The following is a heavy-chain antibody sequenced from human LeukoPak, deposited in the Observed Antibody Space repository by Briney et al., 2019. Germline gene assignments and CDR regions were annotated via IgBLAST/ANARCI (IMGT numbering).Heavy chain of an antibody. V-gene: IGHV4-59*08. CDR3: ARHSSSSWSYFDY. CDR2: IYYSGST. Sequence: SETLSLTCTVSGGSISRYYWSWIRQPPGKGLEWIGYIYYSGSTIYNPSLKSRVTISVDTSKNQFSLNLISVTAADTAVYYCARHSSSSWSYFDYWGQGSLVTVSS. CDR1: GGSISRYY. D-gene: IGHD6-13*01. J-gene: IGHJ4*02.